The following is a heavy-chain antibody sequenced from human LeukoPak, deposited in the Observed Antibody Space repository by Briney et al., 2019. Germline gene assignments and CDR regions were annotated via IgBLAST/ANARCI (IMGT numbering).Heavy chain of an antibody. D-gene: IGHD3-22*01. CDR3: ARDTSGYRRGSFDY. Sequence: PSETLSLTCTVSGGSISSGSYYWSWIRQPAGKGLEWLGYIYYSGSTNYNPSLKSRVTISVDTSNNQFSLKLSSVTAADTAVYYCARDTSGYRRGSFDYWGQGTLVTVSS. J-gene: IGHJ4*02. CDR2: IYYSGST. CDR1: GGSISSGSYY. V-gene: IGHV4-61*10.